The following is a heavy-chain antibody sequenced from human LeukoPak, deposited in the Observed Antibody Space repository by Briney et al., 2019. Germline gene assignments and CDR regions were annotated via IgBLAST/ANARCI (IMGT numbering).Heavy chain of an antibody. Sequence: SVKVSCKASGGTFSSYAISWVRQAPGQGLEWMGRIIPILGIANYAQKFQGRVTITADKSTSTAYMELSSLRSEDTAVYYCARVGYDSSGYYVNFDYWGQGTLVTVSS. D-gene: IGHD3-22*01. CDR3: ARVGYDSSGYYVNFDY. CDR2: IIPILGIA. J-gene: IGHJ4*02. V-gene: IGHV1-69*04. CDR1: GGTFSSYA.